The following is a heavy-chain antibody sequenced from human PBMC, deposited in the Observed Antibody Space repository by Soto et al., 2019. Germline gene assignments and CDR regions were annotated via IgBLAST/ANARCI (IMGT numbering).Heavy chain of an antibody. CDR2: IFYGGST. Sequence: PSETLSLTCTVSGASIRSYYWSWIRQPPGKGLEWIGYIFYGGSTNYNPPLKNRVTISIDTSNNQFSLRLSSVTAADTAVYYCAREAYFYTSSCPPQYYADMDVWGQGTTVTVS. CDR1: GASIRSYY. J-gene: IGHJ6*02. V-gene: IGHV4-59*01. CDR3: AREAYFYTSSCPPQYYADMDV. D-gene: IGHD3-22*01.